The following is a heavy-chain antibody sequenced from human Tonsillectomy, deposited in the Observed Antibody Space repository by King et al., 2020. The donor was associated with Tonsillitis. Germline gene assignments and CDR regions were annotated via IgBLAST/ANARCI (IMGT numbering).Heavy chain of an antibody. CDR1: GFTFSDYY. CDR2: ISSSSSFT. D-gene: IGHD6-19*01. V-gene: IGHV3-11*05. Sequence: VQLVESGGGLVKPGGSLRLSCAASGFTFSDYYMSWIRQAPGKGLEWVSYISSSSSFTNYADSLKGRFTISRDNAKNSLFLQMNSLRAEDTAVYYCARAGQWLVKAFDIWGQGTMVTVSS. J-gene: IGHJ3*02. CDR3: ARAGQWLVKAFDI.